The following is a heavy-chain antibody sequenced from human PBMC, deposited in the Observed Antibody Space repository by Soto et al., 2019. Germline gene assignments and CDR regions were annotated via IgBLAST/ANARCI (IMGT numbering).Heavy chain of an antibody. CDR1: GDSIRSLGYY. V-gene: IGHV4-31*03. Sequence: QVQLQESGPGLAKPSQTLSLTCTVSGDSIRSLGYYWTWIRQHPGKGLEWIGYIYYSGSTYYNPSHERRVTISVDTSKNQSSGNLSSVTTADPAVYYCASFNGRSVPAAIIYWGQGTLVTVSS. D-gene: IGHD2-2*02. J-gene: IGHJ4*02. CDR3: ASFNGRSVPAAIIY. CDR2: IYYSGST.